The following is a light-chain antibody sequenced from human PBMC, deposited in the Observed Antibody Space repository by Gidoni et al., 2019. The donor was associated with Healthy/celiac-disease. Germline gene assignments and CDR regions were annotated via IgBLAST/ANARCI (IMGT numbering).Light chain of an antibody. CDR2: SNN. V-gene: IGLV1-44*01. CDR3: AAWDDSLNGRV. CDR1: STNIGSNT. Sequence: QSVLTQPPSAPGTTGPRVTISCSGSSTNIGSNTVNWYQQLPGTAPKLLIYSNNQRPSGVPDRFSGSKSGTSASLAISGLQSEDEADYYCAAWDDSLNGRVFGGGTKLTVL. J-gene: IGLJ3*02.